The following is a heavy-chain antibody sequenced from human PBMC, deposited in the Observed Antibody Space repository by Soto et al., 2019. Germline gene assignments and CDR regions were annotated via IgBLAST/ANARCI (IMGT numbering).Heavy chain of an antibody. CDR1: GYSFTSYW. V-gene: IGHV5-51*01. CDR2: IYPGDSDT. Sequence: EVQLVQSGAGVKKPGESLKISCKGSGYSFTSYWIGWVRQMPGKGLEWMGIIYPGDSDTRYSPSFQGQVTISADKSISTAYLQWSSLKASDTAMYYCARQRCSSTSCYLDRYYFDYWGQGTLVTVSS. CDR3: ARQRCSSTSCYLDRYYFDY. J-gene: IGHJ4*02. D-gene: IGHD2-2*01.